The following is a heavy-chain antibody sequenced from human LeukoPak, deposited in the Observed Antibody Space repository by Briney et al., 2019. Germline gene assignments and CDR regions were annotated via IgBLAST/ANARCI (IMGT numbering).Heavy chain of an antibody. J-gene: IGHJ6*03. CDR2: MYYRGST. D-gene: IGHD6-13*01. CDR1: GGSISSSSHY. CDR3: ARDDLQLVRRLGRNTEYYYSYYMDV. Sequence: SETLSLTCTVSGGSISSSSHYWGWIRQPPGKGLEWIGSMYYRGSTYHHPSLKSRVTISVDTSKNQFSLKLNSVTPDDTAVYYCARDDLQLVRRLGRNTEYYYSYYMDVWGKGTTVTVSS. V-gene: IGHV4-39*07.